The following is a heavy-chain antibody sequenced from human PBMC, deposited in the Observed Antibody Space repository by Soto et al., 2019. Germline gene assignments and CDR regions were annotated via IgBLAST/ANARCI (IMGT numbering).Heavy chain of an antibody. CDR3: TRWKGGGYEPAPLYYYYGMDV. Sequence: PGGSLRLSCTASGFTFGDYAMSWFRQAPGKGLEWVGFIRSKAYGGTTEYAASVKGRFTISRDDSKSIAYLQMNSLKTEDTAVYYCTRWKGGGYEPAPLYYYYGMDVWGQGTTVTVSS. CDR1: GFTFGDYA. V-gene: IGHV3-49*03. D-gene: IGHD5-12*01. CDR2: IRSKAYGGTT. J-gene: IGHJ6*02.